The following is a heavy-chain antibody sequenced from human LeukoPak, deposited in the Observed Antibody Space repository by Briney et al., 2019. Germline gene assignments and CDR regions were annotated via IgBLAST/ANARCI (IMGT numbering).Heavy chain of an antibody. CDR1: EFTFSDFG. CDR2: ISSSGSLV. V-gene: IGHV3-21*01. CDR3: VRGQGYCSDIRCSPGYYMDV. J-gene: IGHJ6*03. D-gene: IGHD2-2*01. Sequence: PGGSLRLSCEASEFTFSDFGMNWVRQTPGKGLEWISRISSSGSLVNYADSVKSRFTISRDNAKNSMYLQMNSLRVDDAAVYYCVRGQGYCSDIRCSPGYYMDVWGNGTTVTVSS.